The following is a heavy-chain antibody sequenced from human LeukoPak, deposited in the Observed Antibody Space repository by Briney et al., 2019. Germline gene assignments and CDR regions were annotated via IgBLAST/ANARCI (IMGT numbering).Heavy chain of an antibody. Sequence: SGGSLRLSCAASGFIFSSYGMHWVRQAPGKGLEWVAFIRYDGSKKYYADSVKGRFTISRDNSKNTLYLQMNSLRAEDTAVYYCAKDISYGSGSYFDYWGQGTLVTVSS. CDR2: IRYDGSKK. CDR1: GFIFSSYG. D-gene: IGHD3-10*01. J-gene: IGHJ4*02. CDR3: AKDISYGSGSYFDY. V-gene: IGHV3-30*02.